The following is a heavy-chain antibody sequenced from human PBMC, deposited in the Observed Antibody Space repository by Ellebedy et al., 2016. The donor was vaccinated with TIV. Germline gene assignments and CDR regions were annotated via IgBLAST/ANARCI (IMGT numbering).Heavy chain of an antibody. Sequence: GESLKISXKGSGYRFTSYWISWVRQMPGKGLEWMGRIDPSDSYINYSPSFQGHVTISADKSISTAYLQWSSLKASDTAMYYCARHAGTTGSYWFDPWGQGTLVTVSS. D-gene: IGHD1-7*01. J-gene: IGHJ5*02. CDR3: ARHAGTTGSYWFDP. V-gene: IGHV5-10-1*01. CDR2: IDPSDSYI. CDR1: GYRFTSYW.